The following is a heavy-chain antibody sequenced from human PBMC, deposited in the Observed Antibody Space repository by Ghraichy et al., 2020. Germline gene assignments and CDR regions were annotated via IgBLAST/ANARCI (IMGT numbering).Heavy chain of an antibody. J-gene: IGHJ6*02. CDR1: GGSVSSGSYY. Sequence: SETLSLTCTVSGGSVSSGSYYWSWIRQPPGKGLEWIGYIYYSGSTNYNPSLKSRVTISVDTSKNQFSLKLSSVTAADTAVYYCARESGSYDLYYGMDVWGQGTTVTVSS. CDR2: IYYSGST. CDR3: ARESGSYDLYYGMDV. V-gene: IGHV4-61*01. D-gene: IGHD3-3*01.